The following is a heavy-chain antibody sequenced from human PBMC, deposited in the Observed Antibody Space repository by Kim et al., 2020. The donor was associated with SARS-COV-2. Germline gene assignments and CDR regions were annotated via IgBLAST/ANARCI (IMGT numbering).Heavy chain of an antibody. CDR2: ISWNSGSI. Sequence: GGSLRLSCAASGFTFDDYAMHWVRQAPGKGLEWVSGISWNSGSIGYADSVKGRFTISRDNAKNSLYLQMNSLRAEDTALYYCAKDTGPLVATIDYWGQGTLVTVSS. CDR3: AKDTGPLVATIDY. J-gene: IGHJ4*02. V-gene: IGHV3-9*01. CDR1: GFTFDDYA. D-gene: IGHD5-12*01.